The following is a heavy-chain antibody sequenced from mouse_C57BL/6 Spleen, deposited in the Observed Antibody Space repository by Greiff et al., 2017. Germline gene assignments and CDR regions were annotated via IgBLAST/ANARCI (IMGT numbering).Heavy chain of an antibody. CDR1: GFHIKDYY. CDR3: ATGYYVPWFAY. D-gene: IGHD2-3*01. CDR2: IDPEDGDT. V-gene: IGHV14-1*01. Sequence: VQLQQSGAELVRPGASVQLSCTASGFHIKDYYMHWVKQRPEQGLAWIGRIDPEDGDTEYAPKFQGKATMTADTSSNTAYLQLSSLTSEDTAVYYRATGYYVPWFAYRGQGTLGTVSA. J-gene: IGHJ3*01.